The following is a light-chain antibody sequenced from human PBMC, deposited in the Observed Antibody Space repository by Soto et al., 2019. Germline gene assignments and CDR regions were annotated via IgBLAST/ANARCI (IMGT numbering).Light chain of an antibody. CDR1: QSVSSN. V-gene: IGKV3D-15*01. CDR3: QQYNNWPPGT. Sequence: EIVMTQSPTILSVSPGERATLSCRASQSVSSNLAWYQQKPGQPPRLLMYGVYTRAPGTPARFSGSGSGTEFTLTISSLQSEDFAVYYCQQYNNWPPGTFGQGTKVEIK. J-gene: IGKJ1*01. CDR2: GVY.